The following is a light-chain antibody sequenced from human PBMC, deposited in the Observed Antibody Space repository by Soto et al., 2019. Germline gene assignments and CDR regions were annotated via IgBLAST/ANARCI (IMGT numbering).Light chain of an antibody. V-gene: IGLV2-8*01. CDR3: SSYAGSNKV. J-gene: IGLJ2*01. CDR2: EVS. Sequence: QSALTQPPSASGSPGQSVTISCTGTSSDVVNYNYVSWYQQHPGKAPKLMIYEVSKRPSGVPDRFSGSKSGNTASLTVSGLQAEDEADYYCSSYAGSNKVFGGGTKVTVL. CDR1: SSDVVNYNY.